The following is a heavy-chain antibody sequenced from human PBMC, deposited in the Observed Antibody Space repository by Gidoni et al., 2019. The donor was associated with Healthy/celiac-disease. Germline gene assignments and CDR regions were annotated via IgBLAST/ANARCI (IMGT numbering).Heavy chain of an antibody. D-gene: IGHD2-21*02. J-gene: IGHJ3*02. V-gene: IGHV3-30*18. CDR2: ISYDGSNK. CDR3: AKDLQAYCGGDCRNDAFDI. CDR1: GFTFRSYG. Sequence: QVQLVESGGGVVQPGRSLRLSCAASGFTFRSYGLHWVRQAPGKGLGLVAVISYDGSNKYYADSVKGRFTISRDKYKNTLYLQMNSLRAEDTAVYYCAKDLQAYCGGDCRNDAFDIWGQGTMVTVSS.